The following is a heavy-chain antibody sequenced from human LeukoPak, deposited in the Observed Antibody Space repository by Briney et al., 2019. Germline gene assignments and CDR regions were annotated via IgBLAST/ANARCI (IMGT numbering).Heavy chain of an antibody. V-gene: IGHV4-59*01. CDR1: GGSINGFY. J-gene: IGHJ6*02. D-gene: IGHD2/OR15-2a*01. CDR2: VYFSGSA. Sequence: SETLSLTCTVSGGSINGFYWNWIRQSPGKGLEWIGHVYFSGSANHNPSLNSRVSISVDTSKNRFSLKMTSVTAADTAVYYCARGEALRQNYGLDVWGQGTTVTVSS. CDR3: ARGEALRQNYGLDV.